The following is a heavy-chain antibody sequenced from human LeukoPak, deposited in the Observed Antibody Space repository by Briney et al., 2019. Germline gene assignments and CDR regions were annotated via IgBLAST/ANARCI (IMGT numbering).Heavy chain of an antibody. CDR2: ISYDGSNK. J-gene: IGHJ6*03. CDR1: GFTFSSYG. V-gene: IGHV3-30*18. Sequence: GGSLRLSCAASGFTFSSYGMHWVRQAPGKGLEWVAVISYDGSNKYYADSVKGRFTISRDNSKNTLYLQMNSLRAEDTAVYYCAKSYSSSWYAYYYYYMDVWGKGTTVTVSS. CDR3: AKSYSSSWYAYYYYYMDV. D-gene: IGHD6-13*01.